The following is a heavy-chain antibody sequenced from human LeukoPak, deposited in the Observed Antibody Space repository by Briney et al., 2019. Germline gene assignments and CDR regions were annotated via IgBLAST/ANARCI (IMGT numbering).Heavy chain of an antibody. J-gene: IGHJ4*02. V-gene: IGHV4-4*07. CDR3: ARESPGRRRTPYFDY. Sequence: PSETLSLTCTVSGGSISSYYWSWIRQPAGKGLEWIGRIYTSGSTNYNPSLKSRVTISVDTSKNQFSLKLSSVTAADTAVYYCARESPGRRRTPYFDYWGQGTLVTVSS. CDR1: GGSISSYY. D-gene: IGHD2-2*01. CDR2: IYTSGST.